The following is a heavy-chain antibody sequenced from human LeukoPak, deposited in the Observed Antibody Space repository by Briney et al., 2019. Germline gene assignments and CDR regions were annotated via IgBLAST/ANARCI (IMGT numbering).Heavy chain of an antibody. J-gene: IGHJ4*02. CDR3: ARDSGHSSWYYFDY. D-gene: IGHD6-13*01. CDR2: ISSSSSYI. Sequence: GGSLRLSCAASGXTFSSYSXXWXXXAXGXGLXWVXSISSSSSYIYYADSVKGRFTISRDNAKNSLYLQMNSLRAEDTAVYYCARDSGHSSWYYFDYWGQGTLVTVSS. CDR1: GXTFSSYS. V-gene: IGHV3-21*01.